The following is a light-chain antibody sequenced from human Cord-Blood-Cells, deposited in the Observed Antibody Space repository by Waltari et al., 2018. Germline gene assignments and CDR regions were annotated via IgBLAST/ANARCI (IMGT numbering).Light chain of an antibody. CDR3: QQYNNWPET. J-gene: IGKJ1*01. CDR2: GAS. V-gene: IGKV3-15*01. CDR1: QSVSSN. Sequence: EIVMTQYPATLSVSPGERATLSCRASQSVSSNLAWYQQKHGQAPRLLIYGASTRATGIPARFSGSGSGTEFTLTISSLQSEDFAVYYCQQYNNWPETFGQGTKVEIK.